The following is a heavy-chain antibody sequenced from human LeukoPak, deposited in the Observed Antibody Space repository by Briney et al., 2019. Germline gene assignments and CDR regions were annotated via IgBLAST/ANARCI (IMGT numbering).Heavy chain of an antibody. J-gene: IGHJ4*02. V-gene: IGHV1-8*01. CDR2: MNPHSGNT. Sequence: ASVRVSCKASGYTFTSYDINWVRQAPGQGLEWMGWMNPHSGNTGYAQKFQGRVTMIRNPATSTAYMELSSLRSEDTAVYYCARENGRLRLDYWGQGTLVTVSS. D-gene: IGHD3-16*01. CDR1: GYTFTSYD. CDR3: ARENGRLRLDY.